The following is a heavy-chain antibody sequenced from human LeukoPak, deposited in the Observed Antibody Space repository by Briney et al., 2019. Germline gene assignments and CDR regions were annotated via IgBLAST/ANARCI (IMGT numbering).Heavy chain of an antibody. CDR3: ARDNTMVRGVIDWFDP. CDR1: GYTFTSYG. D-gene: IGHD3-10*01. Sequence: ASVKVSCKASGYTFTSYGISWVRQAPGQGLEWMGGISTYNGNTNYAQKFQGRVTMTTDTSTSTAYMELRSLRSDDTAVYYCARDNTMVRGVIDWFDPWGQGTLVTVSS. CDR2: ISTYNGNT. V-gene: IGHV1-18*01. J-gene: IGHJ5*02.